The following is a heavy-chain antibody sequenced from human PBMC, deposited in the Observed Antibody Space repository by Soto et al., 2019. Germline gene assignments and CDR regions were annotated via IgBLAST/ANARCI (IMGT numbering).Heavy chain of an antibody. CDR2: ISSSSSYT. CDR3: AREVVVPAAMYSTYYYYGMDV. V-gene: IGHV3-11*06. J-gene: IGHJ6*02. D-gene: IGHD2-2*01. CDR1: GFTFSDYY. Sequence: QVQLVESGGGLVQPGGSLRLSCAASGFTFSDYYMSWIRQAPRKGLEWVSYISSSSSYTNYADSVKGRFTISRDNAKNSLYLQMNSLRAEHTAVYYCAREVVVPAAMYSTYYYYGMDVWGQGTTVTVSS.